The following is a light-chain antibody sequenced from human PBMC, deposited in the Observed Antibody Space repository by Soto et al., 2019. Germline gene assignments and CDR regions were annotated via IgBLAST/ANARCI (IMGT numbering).Light chain of an antibody. CDR3: QQRSNWQIT. V-gene: IGKV3D-11*01. J-gene: IGKJ5*01. CDR2: DTF. CDR1: QLVSNY. Sequence: IVLTQSPATLSLSPGERATLSCRASQLVSNYLAWYQQKPGQVPRLLIYDTFNRATGIPARFSGSGPGPDFTLTISSLEPEDFAVYFCQQRSNWQITFGQGTRLEIK.